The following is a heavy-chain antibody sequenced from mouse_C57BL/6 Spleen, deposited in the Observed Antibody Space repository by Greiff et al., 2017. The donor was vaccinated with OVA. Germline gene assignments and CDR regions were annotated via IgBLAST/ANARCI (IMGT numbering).Heavy chain of an antibody. CDR1: GYSFTGYY. Sequence: EVQLQQSGPELVKPGASVKISCKASGYSFTGYYMNWVKQSPEKSLEWIGEINPSTGGTTYNQKFKAKATLTVDKSSSTAYMQLKSLTSEDSAVYYCARFDDGYPFAYWGQGTLVTVSA. V-gene: IGHV1-42*01. D-gene: IGHD2-3*01. J-gene: IGHJ3*01. CDR2: INPSTGGT. CDR3: ARFDDGYPFAY.